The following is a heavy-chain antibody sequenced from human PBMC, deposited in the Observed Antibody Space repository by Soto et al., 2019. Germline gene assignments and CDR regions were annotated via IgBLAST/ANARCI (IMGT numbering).Heavy chain of an antibody. Sequence: QVQLVESGGGVVQPGRSLRLSCAASGFTFSSYGMHWVRQAPGKGLEWVAVIWYDGSNKYYAESVKGRFTISRDNSKNTLYLQMNSLRAEDTAVYYCARSTVTYYFDYWGQGTLVTVST. J-gene: IGHJ4*02. CDR3: ARSTVTYYFDY. CDR1: GFTFSSYG. D-gene: IGHD4-17*01. V-gene: IGHV3-33*01. CDR2: IWYDGSNK.